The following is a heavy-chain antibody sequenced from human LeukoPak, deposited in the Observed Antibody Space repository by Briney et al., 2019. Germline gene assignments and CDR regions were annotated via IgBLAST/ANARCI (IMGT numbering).Heavy chain of an antibody. Sequence: PSGTLSLTCGVSGGSITSTNYWAWVRQPPGKGLEWIGEVNLQGSTNYNPSLMGRVAISVDMSENHISLQLTSVTAADTAVYYCAREGGPYRPLDYSGQGTLVTVSS. CDR2: VNLQGST. J-gene: IGHJ4*02. V-gene: IGHV4-4*02. CDR1: GGSITSTNY. CDR3: AREGGPYRPLDY.